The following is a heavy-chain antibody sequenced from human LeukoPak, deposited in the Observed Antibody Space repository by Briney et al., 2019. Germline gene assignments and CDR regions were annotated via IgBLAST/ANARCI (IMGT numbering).Heavy chain of an antibody. CDR1: GGSITSDNCF. CDR3: ARQGVVPNKAGWYFDL. Sequence: PSETLSLTCLVSGGSITSDNCFWGWIRQPPEKGLEWIGGFYHSGTIFYSPSLGSRVAISIDTSKNQFSLRLLSVTAADTAVFYCARQGVVPNKAGWYFDLWGRGTLVTVSS. J-gene: IGHJ2*01. D-gene: IGHD3-10*01. CDR2: FYHSGTI. V-gene: IGHV4-39*01.